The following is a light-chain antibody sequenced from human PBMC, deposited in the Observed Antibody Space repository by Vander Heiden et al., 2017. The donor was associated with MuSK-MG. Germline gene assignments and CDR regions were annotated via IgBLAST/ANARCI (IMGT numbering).Light chain of an antibody. CDR3: QKYNDARLT. V-gene: IGKV1-27*01. J-gene: IGKJ4*01. Sequence: DIQMTQSPSSLSASVGDRVTITCRASPGIRNYLAWYQQKPGKVPKLLIYAAFTLQSGVPSRFSGSGSGTEFTLTISSLQPEDVATYYCQKYNDARLTFGGGTKVEIK. CDR1: PGIRNY. CDR2: AAF.